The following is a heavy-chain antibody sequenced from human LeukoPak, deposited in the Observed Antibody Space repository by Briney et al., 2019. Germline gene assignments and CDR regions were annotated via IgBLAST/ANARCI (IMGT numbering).Heavy chain of an antibody. V-gene: IGHV6-1*01. D-gene: IGHD6-13*01. CDR2: TYYRSKWYN. J-gene: IGHJ4*01. CDR3: GRDRGDSDVDC. Sequence: LGRTYYRSKWYNNYAVSVKSRITINPDTSKNQFSLQLKSVTPEDTAVYYCGRDRGDSDVDCWGQGTLVTVSS.